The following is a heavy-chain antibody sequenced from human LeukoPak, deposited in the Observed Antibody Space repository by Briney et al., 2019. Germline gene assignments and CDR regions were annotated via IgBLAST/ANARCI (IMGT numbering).Heavy chain of an antibody. CDR1: GGSISSGDYY. CDR2: IYYSGST. Sequence: SQTLSLTCTVSGGSISSGDYYWSWIRQPPGKGLEWIGYIYYSGSTYYNPSLKSRVTISVDTSKNQFSLKLGSVTAADTAVYYCARGVLSLANFDYWGQGTLVTVSS. D-gene: IGHD3-16*02. CDR3: ARGVLSLANFDY. J-gene: IGHJ4*02. V-gene: IGHV4-30-4*01.